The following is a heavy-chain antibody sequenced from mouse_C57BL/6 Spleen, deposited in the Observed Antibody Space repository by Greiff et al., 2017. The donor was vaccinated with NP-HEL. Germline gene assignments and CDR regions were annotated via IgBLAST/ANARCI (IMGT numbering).Heavy chain of an antibody. Sequence: LQQSGAELVRPGSSVKMSCKTSGYTFTSYGINWVKQRPGQGLEWIGYIYLGNGYTEYNEKFKGKATLTSDTSSSTAYMQLSSLTSEDSAIYFCARDSSGYYFDYWGQGTTLTVSS. V-gene: IGHV1-58*01. CDR2: IYLGNGYT. CDR3: ARDSSGYYFDY. CDR1: GYTFTSYG. D-gene: IGHD3-2*02. J-gene: IGHJ2*01.